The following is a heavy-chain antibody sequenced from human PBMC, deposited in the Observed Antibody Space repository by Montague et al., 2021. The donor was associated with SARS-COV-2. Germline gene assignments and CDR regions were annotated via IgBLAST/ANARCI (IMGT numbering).Heavy chain of an antibody. CDR2: INHSGYT. CDR3: ASAPRFSFGYWAY. CDR1: GGSSSNYY. Sequence: ETLSLTCAVYGGSSSNYYWSWIRQSPGKGLEWVGEINHSGYTDYNPSLESRLTISLDTSKKQFSLKMTSVTAADTAVYYCASAPRFSFGYWAYWGQGTLVSVAS. J-gene: IGHJ4*02. V-gene: IGHV4-34*01. D-gene: IGHD5-18*01.